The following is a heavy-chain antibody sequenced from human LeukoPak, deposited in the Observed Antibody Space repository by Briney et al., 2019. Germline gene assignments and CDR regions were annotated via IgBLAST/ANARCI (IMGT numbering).Heavy chain of an antibody. CDR1: GYSISSAYY. V-gene: IGHV4-38-2*02. CDR2: IYHTGST. CDR3: ARGLNYYGSGSYYY. J-gene: IGHJ4*02. Sequence: SETLSLTCTVSGYSISSAYYWGWIRQPPGKGLEWIGSIYHTGSTYYNPSLKNRVTISVDTSKNQFSLKLSSVTAADTAVYYCARGLNYYGSGSYYYWGQGTLVTVSS. D-gene: IGHD3-10*01.